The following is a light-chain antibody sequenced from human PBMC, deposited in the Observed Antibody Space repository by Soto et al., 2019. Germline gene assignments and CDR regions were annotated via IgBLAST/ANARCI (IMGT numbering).Light chain of an antibody. CDR3: QQYDKHLMYT. J-gene: IGKJ2*01. CDR1: QDISNY. CDR2: DAS. Sequence: DIQMTQSPSSLSASVGDRVTITCQASQDISNYLNWYQQKPGKAPKLLIYDASNLETEVPSRFSGSGSGTDSTYTIRSLQPEDIATYYCQQYDKHLMYTFGQGTKLEIK. V-gene: IGKV1-33*01.